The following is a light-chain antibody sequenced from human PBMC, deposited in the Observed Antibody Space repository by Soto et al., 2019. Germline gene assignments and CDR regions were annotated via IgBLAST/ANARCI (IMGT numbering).Light chain of an antibody. V-gene: IGLV2-14*03. CDR1: SSDVVDYNS. CDR2: DVY. Sequence: QSALTQPASVSGSPGQSITMSCTGTSSDVVDYNSVSWYQQYPGKAPKLMIYDVYYRPSGVSSRFSGSKSGNTASLTISGLQAEDEADYYCTSDTSSSTLVFGEGTKLTVL. CDR3: TSDTSSSTLV. J-gene: IGLJ2*01.